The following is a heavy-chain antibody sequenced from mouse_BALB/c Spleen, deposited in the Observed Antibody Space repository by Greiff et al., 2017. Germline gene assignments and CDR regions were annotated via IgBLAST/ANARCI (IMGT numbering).Heavy chain of an antibody. V-gene: IGHV1-7*01. Sequence: VQLQQSGAELAKPGASVKMSCKASGYTFTSYWIHWVNQRPGQGLEWIGYINPSTGYTEYNQKFKDKATLTADKSSSTAYMQLSSLTSEDSAVYYCARKGTVVVYYAMDYWGQGTSVTVSS. J-gene: IGHJ4*01. CDR2: INPSTGYT. CDR3: ARKGTVVVYYAMDY. CDR1: GYTFTSYW. D-gene: IGHD1-1*01.